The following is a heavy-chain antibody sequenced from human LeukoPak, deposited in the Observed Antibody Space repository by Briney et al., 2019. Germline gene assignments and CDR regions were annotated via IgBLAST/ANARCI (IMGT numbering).Heavy chain of an antibody. CDR2: IIPIFGTA. CDR1: GGTFSSYA. J-gene: IGHJ4*02. Sequence: SVKVSCKASGGTFSSYAISWVRQAPGQGLEWMGGIIPIFGTANYAQKFQGRVTITADESTSTAYMELSSLRSEDTAVYYCARDRGSYLPAFGYWGQGNLVTVSS. CDR3: ARDRGSYLPAFGY. V-gene: IGHV1-69*01. D-gene: IGHD1-26*01.